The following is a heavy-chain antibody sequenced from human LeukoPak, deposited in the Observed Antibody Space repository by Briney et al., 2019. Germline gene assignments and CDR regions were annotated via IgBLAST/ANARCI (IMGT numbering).Heavy chain of an antibody. CDR1: GFTFSSYW. V-gene: IGHV3-7*01. CDR3: ARETLAYCGGDCPTWDY. J-gene: IGHJ4*02. D-gene: IGHD2-21*02. Sequence: GGSLRLSCAASGFTFSSYWMSWVRQAPGKGLEWVANIKQDGSEKYYVDSVKGRFTISRDNAKNSLYLQMNSLRAEDTAVYYCARETLAYCGGDCPTWDYWGQGTLVTVSS. CDR2: IKQDGSEK.